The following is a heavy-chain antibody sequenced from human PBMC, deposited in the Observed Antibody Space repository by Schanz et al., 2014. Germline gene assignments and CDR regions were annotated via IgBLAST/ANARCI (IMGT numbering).Heavy chain of an antibody. CDR3: ARLGTGMAVAGSVIDSYYYCMDV. CDR2: MNPDSGNP. J-gene: IGHJ6*03. Sequence: QVQLIQSGAEVKKPGASVKVSCTASGYTFTSYDINWVRQAPGQGLEWLGWMNPDSGNPGFAQKFRGRVTMTRNTSMTTAYMELSSLRDEDTAVYDCARLGTGMAVAGSVIDSYYYCMDVWGEGTTVTVSS. D-gene: IGHD6-19*01. CDR1: GYTFTSYD. V-gene: IGHV1-8*01.